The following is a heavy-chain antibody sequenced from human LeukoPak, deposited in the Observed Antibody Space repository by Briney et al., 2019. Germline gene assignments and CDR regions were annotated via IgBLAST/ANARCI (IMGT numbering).Heavy chain of an antibody. CDR3: ARDPYSGTYGNTYYYYMDV. Sequence: PGGSLRLSCAASGFTITTYAMGWVRQAPGKGLEWVSVISDRGDSTHYADSVKGRFTISRDNARNSLSLQMNSLRAEDTAVYCCARDPYSGTYGNTYYYYMDVWGKGTTVTISS. J-gene: IGHJ6*03. CDR2: ISDRGDST. D-gene: IGHD1-26*01. CDR1: GFTITTYA. V-gene: IGHV3-23*01.